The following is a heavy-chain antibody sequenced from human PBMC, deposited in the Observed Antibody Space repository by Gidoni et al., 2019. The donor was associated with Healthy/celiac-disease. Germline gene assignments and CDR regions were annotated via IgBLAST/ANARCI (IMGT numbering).Heavy chain of an antibody. V-gene: IGHV3-53*01. J-gene: IGHJ4*02. CDR3: ARDLKGELDY. Sequence: EVQLVEYGGGLIQPGGSLRLSCAASGSTVSSKYMSWVRQPPGKGLEWVSVIYSGGSTYDADSVKGRFTISRDNSKNTLYLQMNSLRAEDTAVYYCARDLKGELDYWGQGTLVTVSS. D-gene: IGHD3-16*01. CDR2: IYSGGST. CDR1: GSTVSSKY.